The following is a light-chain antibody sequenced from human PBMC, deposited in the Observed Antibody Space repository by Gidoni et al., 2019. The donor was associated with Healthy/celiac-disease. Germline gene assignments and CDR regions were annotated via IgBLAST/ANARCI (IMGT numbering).Light chain of an antibody. V-gene: IGLV2-23*01. CDR1: SSDVGGYNF. J-gene: IGLJ3*02. CDR2: EGS. Sequence: QSSLSPPSPVSGAPGQSITISCTGTSSDVGGYNFVSWYQQHPGKAPKLMIYEGSKRPSGVSNRFSGSKSGNTASLTISGLQAEDEADYYCCSYAGSSTWVFGGGTKLTVL. CDR3: CSYAGSSTWV.